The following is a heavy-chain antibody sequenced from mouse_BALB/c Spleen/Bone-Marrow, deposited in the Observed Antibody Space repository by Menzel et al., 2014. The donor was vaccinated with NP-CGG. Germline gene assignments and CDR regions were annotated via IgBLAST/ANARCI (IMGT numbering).Heavy chain of an antibody. CDR1: GYTFSNYW. V-gene: IGHV1-5*01. CDR3: TTLARNNFDY. D-gene: IGHD3-1*01. J-gene: IGHJ2*01. CDR2: IHPGNSDT. Sequence: VQLKESGTVLARPGAAVKMSCKASGYTFSNYWMHWIKQRPGQGLEWIGTIHPGNSDTTYNQKFKGKAKPTAVTSTSTAYMELSSLTNEDSAVYYCTTLARNNFDYWGQGTTLTVSS.